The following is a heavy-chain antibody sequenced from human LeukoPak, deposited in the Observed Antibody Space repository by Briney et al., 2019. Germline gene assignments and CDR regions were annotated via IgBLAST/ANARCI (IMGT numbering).Heavy chain of an antibody. Sequence: ASVKVSCKASGYTFTNYGITWVRQAPGQGLEWMAWISPYDGNTDYAQKLQGRVTMTTETSTSTAYMELSSLRSDDTAVYYCARGELTTVTTGGAFDIWGQGTMVTVSS. D-gene: IGHD4-17*01. J-gene: IGHJ3*02. V-gene: IGHV1-18*01. CDR3: ARGELTTVTTGGAFDI. CDR2: ISPYDGNT. CDR1: GYTFTNYG.